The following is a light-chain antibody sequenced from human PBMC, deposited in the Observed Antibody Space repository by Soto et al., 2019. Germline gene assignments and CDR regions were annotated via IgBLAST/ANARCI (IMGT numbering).Light chain of an antibody. V-gene: IGKV3-11*01. Sequence: IVVTQSPATLSVSPWEIATLSFRASQSLSTYLACYQQKHGQAPRLLIYDASTRATGIPARFSGSGSGTDFPLTISSLEPEDFAVYYCQQRTNWPSITFGQGTRLEIK. J-gene: IGKJ5*01. CDR3: QQRTNWPSIT. CDR1: QSLSTY. CDR2: DAS.